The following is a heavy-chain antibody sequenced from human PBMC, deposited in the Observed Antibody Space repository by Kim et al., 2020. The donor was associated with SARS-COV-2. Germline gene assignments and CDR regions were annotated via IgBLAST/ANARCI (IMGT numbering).Heavy chain of an antibody. Sequence: ASVKVSCKASGYTFTSYGISWVRQAPGQGLEWMGWISAYNGNTNYAQKLQGRVTMTTDTSTSTAYMELRSLRSDDTAVYYCARDGYSSSSLNWFDPWGQGTLVTVSS. CDR2: ISAYNGNT. J-gene: IGHJ5*02. V-gene: IGHV1-18*01. CDR3: ARDGYSSSSLNWFDP. CDR1: GYTFTSYG. D-gene: IGHD6-6*01.